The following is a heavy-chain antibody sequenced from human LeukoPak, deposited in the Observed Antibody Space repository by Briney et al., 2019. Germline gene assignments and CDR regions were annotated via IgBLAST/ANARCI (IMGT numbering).Heavy chain of an antibody. V-gene: IGHV3-30-3*01. CDR2: ISYDGSNK. D-gene: IGHD3-10*01. CDR3: ARPSVLLWFGELSMEVTPDHDY. J-gene: IGHJ4*02. CDR1: GFTFSSYA. Sequence: GGFLRLSCAASGFTFSSYAMHWVRQAPGKGLEWVAVISYDGSNKYYADSVKGRFTISRDNSKSTLYLQMNSLRAEDTAVYYCARPSVLLWFGELSMEVTPDHDYWGQGTLVTVSS.